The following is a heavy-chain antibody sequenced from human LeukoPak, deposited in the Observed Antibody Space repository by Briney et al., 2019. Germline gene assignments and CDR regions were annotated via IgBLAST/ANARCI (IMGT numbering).Heavy chain of an antibody. CDR2: IYHSGST. D-gene: IGHD6-13*01. V-gene: IGHV4-4*02. J-gene: IGHJ4*02. Sequence: SETLSLTCAVSGGSISSSNWWSWVRQPPGKGLEWIGEIYHSGSTNYNPSLKSRVTISVDKSKNQFSLKLSSVTAADTAVYYCARHVSTAAPAAAAGGFDFWGQGTLVTVSS. CDR3: ARHVSTAAPAAAAGGFDF. CDR1: GGSISSSNW.